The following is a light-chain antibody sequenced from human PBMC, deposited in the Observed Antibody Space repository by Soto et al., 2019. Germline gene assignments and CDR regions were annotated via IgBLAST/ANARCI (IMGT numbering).Light chain of an antibody. Sequence: QSALTQPPSASGSPGQSVTISCTGTSSDVGGYNYVSWYQQHPGKAPKLMIYGVSKRPSGVPDRFSGSKSGNTASLTGSGLQDEDEADSYCSSCAGSSTLVFGGGTKLTVL. J-gene: IGLJ2*01. CDR3: SSCAGSSTLV. CDR1: SSDVGGYNY. CDR2: GVS. V-gene: IGLV2-8*01.